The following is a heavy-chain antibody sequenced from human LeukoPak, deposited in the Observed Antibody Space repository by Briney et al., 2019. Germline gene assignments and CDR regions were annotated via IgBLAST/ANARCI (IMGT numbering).Heavy chain of an antibody. CDR1: GFTFSSYG. V-gene: IGHV3-30*02. CDR2: IRYDGSNK. Sequence: GGSLRLSCAASGFTFSSYGMHWVRQAPGKGLEWVAFIRYDGSNKYYADSVKGRFTISRDSSKNTLYLQMNSLRAEDTAIYYCARSVRIAANVWGQGTLVTVSS. CDR3: ARSVRIAANV. D-gene: IGHD6-13*01. J-gene: IGHJ4*02.